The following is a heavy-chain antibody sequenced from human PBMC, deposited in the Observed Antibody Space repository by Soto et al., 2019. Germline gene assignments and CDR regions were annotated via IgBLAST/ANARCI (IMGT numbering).Heavy chain of an antibody. CDR1: GFSLSNYA. D-gene: IGHD2-2*01. Sequence: EVQLLESGGDLVQPGGSLRLCCAASGFSLSNYAMTWVRQAPGKGLEWVSGISASGDKTSYADSVEGSFIISRDNFNNTFYLQMNSLRPEDTALYYCARDCSSSSCSVWRDWGQGTLVIVSS. J-gene: IGHJ4*02. CDR2: ISASGDKT. V-gene: IGHV3-23*01. CDR3: ARDCSSSSCSVWRD.